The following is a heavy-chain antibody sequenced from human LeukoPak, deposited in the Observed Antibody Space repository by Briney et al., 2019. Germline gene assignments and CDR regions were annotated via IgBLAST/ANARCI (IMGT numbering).Heavy chain of an antibody. D-gene: IGHD5-18*01. CDR3: AKEGLGYSYGDLDY. V-gene: IGHV3-23*01. J-gene: IGHJ4*02. CDR2: ISGSGGST. Sequence: GGSRGLSCAGSGFTFSSYAMSWVRQAPGKGLEWVSAISGSGGSTYYADSVKGRFTISRDNSKNTLYLQMNSLRAEDTAVYYCAKEGLGYSYGDLDYWGQGTLVTVSS. CDR1: GFTFSSYA.